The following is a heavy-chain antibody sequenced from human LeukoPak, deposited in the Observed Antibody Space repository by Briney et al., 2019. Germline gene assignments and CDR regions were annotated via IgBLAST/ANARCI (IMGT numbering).Heavy chain of an antibody. V-gene: IGHV4-34*01. CDR1: GGSFSGYY. D-gene: IGHD1-14*01. CDR3: ARGRTVFDP. J-gene: IGHJ5*02. CDR2: INHRGST. Sequence: PSETLSLTCAVYGGSFSGYYWSWIRQPPGKGLEWIGEINHRGSTNYNPSLKSRVTISVDTSKNQFSLKLSSVTAADTAVYYCARGRTVFDPWGQGTLVTVSS.